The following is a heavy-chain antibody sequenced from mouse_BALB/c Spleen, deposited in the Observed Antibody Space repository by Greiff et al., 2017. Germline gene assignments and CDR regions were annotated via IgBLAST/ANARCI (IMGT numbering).Heavy chain of an antibody. CDR3: AFHYYGYNYAMDY. CDR1: GYSITSGYY. Sequence: ESGPGLVKPSQSLSLTCSVTGYSITSGYYWNWIRQFPGNKLEWMGYISYDGSNNYNPSLKNRISITRDTSKNQFFLKLNSVTTEDTATYYCAFHYYGYNYAMDYWGQGTSVTVSS. CDR2: ISYDGSN. J-gene: IGHJ4*01. V-gene: IGHV3-6*02. D-gene: IGHD1-2*01.